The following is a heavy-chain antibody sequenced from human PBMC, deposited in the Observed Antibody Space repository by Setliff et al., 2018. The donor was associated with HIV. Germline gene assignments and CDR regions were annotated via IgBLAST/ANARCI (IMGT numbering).Heavy chain of an antibody. D-gene: IGHD5-12*01. CDR2: IIPIYGTA. J-gene: IGHJ3*02. CDR1: GDIFSRYG. CDR3: ARDGGYSGHQWFGDAFDI. V-gene: IGHV1-69*13. Sequence: VKVSCKASGDIFSRYGISWVRQAPGQGLEWMGGIIPIYGTANSAQKFQGRVTITADESTSTAYMELSTLRSEDTAVYFCARDGGYSGHQWFGDAFDIWGQGTMVTVSS.